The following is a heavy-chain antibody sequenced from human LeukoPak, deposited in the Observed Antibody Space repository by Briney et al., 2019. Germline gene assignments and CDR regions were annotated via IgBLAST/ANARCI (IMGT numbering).Heavy chain of an antibody. CDR1: GFTFSSYW. D-gene: IGHD2-21*02. Sequence: GGSLRLSCAASGFTFSSYWMSWVRQAPGKGLEWVANIKQDGSEKYYVDSVKGRFTISRDNAKNSLYLQMNSLSAEDTAVYYCASHLRGDCEIDYWGQGTLVTVSS. CDR3: ASHLRGDCEIDY. V-gene: IGHV3-7*01. CDR2: IKQDGSEK. J-gene: IGHJ4*02.